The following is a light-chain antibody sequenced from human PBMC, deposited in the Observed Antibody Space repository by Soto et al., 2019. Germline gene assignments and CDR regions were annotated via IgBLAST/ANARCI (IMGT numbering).Light chain of an antibody. Sequence: DIVMTQSPDSLAVPLGERATINCKSSQSVLYSSNNKNYLVWYQQKPGQPPKLLIYWASIRESGVPTRFSGSGSGTNFTLTISSLQAEDAAVYYCQQYYTTPPTFGQGTKVDIK. J-gene: IGKJ1*01. CDR2: WAS. V-gene: IGKV4-1*01. CDR3: QQYYTTPPT. CDR1: QSVLYSSNNKNY.